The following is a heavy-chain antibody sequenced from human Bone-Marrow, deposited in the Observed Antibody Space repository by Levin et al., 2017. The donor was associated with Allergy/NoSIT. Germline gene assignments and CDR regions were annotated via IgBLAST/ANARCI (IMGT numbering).Heavy chain of an antibody. Sequence: GESLKISCKISGYSFTSHWIGWVRQMTGKGLESVGIIYPGDSDARYNPSFEGQVTMSVDKYINTAYLQWRAVKASDTAMYYCARLCAWTGYHGWFDPWGQGTLVIVS. CDR3: ARLCAWTGYHGWFDP. J-gene: IGHJ5*02. CDR2: IYPGDSDA. D-gene: IGHD3/OR15-3a*01. CDR1: GYSFTSHW. V-gene: IGHV5-51*01.